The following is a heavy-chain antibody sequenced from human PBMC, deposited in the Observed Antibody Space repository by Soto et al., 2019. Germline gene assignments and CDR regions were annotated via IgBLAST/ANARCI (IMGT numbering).Heavy chain of an antibody. Sequence: LRLSCAASGFTFSIYGMHWVRQAPGKGLEWVAVISYDGSNKYYADSVKGRFTISRDNSKNTLYLQMNSLRAEDTAVYYCAKARQYSSGWYEYSNWFDPWGQGTLVTVSS. V-gene: IGHV3-30*18. D-gene: IGHD6-19*01. CDR1: GFTFSIYG. CDR2: ISYDGSNK. CDR3: AKARQYSSGWYEYSNWFDP. J-gene: IGHJ5*02.